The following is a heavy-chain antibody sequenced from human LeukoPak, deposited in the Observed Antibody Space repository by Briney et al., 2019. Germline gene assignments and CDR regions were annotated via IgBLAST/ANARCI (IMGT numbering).Heavy chain of an antibody. J-gene: IGHJ3*01. CDR3: ASGRGLYSFYAFNV. V-gene: IGHV4-59*01. Sequence: SETLSLTCTVPGDSLSSYYWSWIRQPPGKGLEWIGYIYYSGRTNYNTSLKSRVTISVGTPKNQFSLKLSSVTAADTGVYYCASGRGLYSFYAFNVWGQGTMVTVSS. CDR1: GDSLSSYY. D-gene: IGHD5-18*01. CDR2: IYYSGRT.